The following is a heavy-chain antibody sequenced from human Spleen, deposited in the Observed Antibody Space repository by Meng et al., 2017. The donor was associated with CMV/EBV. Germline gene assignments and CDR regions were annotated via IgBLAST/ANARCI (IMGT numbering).Heavy chain of an antibody. V-gene: IGHV3-7*01. CDR1: GFTFDKYW. D-gene: IGHD2-2*01. CDR3: VREEAYCSGNTCYLSAFSYFYMDV. J-gene: IGHJ6*03. Sequence: GESLKISCAASGFTFDKYWMSWVRQAPGKGLEWVANIKPDGSEKYYVDSMKGRFTISRDNAKNSLYLQMNNLRAEDTAVYSCVREEAYCSGNTCYLSAFSYFYMDVWGQGATVTVSS. CDR2: IKPDGSEK.